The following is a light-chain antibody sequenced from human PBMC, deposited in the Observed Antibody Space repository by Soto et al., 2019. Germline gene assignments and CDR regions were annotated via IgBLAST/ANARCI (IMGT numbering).Light chain of an antibody. J-gene: IGLJ1*01. Sequence: QSELNRVGYVCRSPGQSSPITRTKTSSDVGSYNLVSWYQQHPGKAPKLMIYEVSKRPSGVSNRFSGSKSGNTASLTISGLQAEDEADYYCCSYAGSSTLNYVFGTGTKVTVL. CDR1: SSDVGSYNL. CDR3: CSYAGSSTLNYV. V-gene: IGLV2-23*02. CDR2: EVS.